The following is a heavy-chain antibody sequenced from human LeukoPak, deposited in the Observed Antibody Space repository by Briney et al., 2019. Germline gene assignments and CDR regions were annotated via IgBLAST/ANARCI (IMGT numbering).Heavy chain of an antibody. CDR2: ISYNGNYL. CDR3: ARDIMGAEDGFDI. J-gene: IGHJ3*02. Sequence: GGSLRLSCAASGFSFLSHSIHWVRQAPGKGLEWVSSISYNGNYLYYVDSVRGRFSISRDIAKSSVFLQMNSLTVDDTGVYYCARDIMGAEDGFDIWGQGTMVIVSS. D-gene: IGHD1-26*01. V-gene: IGHV3-21*01. CDR1: GFSFLSHS.